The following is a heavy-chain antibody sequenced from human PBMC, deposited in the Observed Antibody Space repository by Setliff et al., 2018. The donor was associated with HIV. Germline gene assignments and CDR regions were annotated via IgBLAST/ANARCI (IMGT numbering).Heavy chain of an antibody. CDR3: ARSWSRVPYYGMDV. V-gene: IGHV1-8*01. CDR1: GSTFSTYD. CDR2: INPNSGNT. Sequence: GASVKVSCKASGSTFSTYDINWVRQAPGQGPEWMGWINPNSGNTGYEPTLQGRVTMTRNTSISTSYMELSSLRSDDTAVYYCARSWSRVPYYGMDVWGQGTTVTVSS. D-gene: IGHD6-13*01. J-gene: IGHJ6*02.